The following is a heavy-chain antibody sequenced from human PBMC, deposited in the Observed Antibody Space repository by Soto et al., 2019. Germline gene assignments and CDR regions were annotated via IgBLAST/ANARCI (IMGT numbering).Heavy chain of an antibody. J-gene: IGHJ4*02. CDR1: GFTFSSYW. V-gene: IGHV3-7*01. CDR3: ASAIVVVITTASTYDY. D-gene: IGHD3-22*01. Sequence: HPGGSLRLSCAASGFTFSSYWMSWVRQAPGKGLEWVANIKQDGSEKYYVDSVKGRFTISRDNAKNSLYLQMNSLRAEDTAVYYCASAIVVVITTASTYDYWGQGTLVTVSS. CDR2: IKQDGSEK.